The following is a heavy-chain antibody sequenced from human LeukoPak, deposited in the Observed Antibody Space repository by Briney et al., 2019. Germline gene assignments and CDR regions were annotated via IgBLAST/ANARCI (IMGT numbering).Heavy chain of an antibody. CDR2: SNSDGSST. CDR1: GFTFSSYW. Sequence: PGGCLRLSCAASGFTFSSYWMHWVRQAPGKGLVWVSRSNSDGSSTNYADSVKGRFTISRDNAKNTLYLQMNSLRAEDTAVYYCARGGDYPFDYWGQGTLVTVSS. V-gene: IGHV3-74*01. CDR3: ARGGDYPFDY. J-gene: IGHJ4*02. D-gene: IGHD4-17*01.